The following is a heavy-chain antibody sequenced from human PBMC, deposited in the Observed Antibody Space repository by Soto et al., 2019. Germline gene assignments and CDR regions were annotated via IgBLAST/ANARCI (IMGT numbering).Heavy chain of an antibody. CDR2: INPNTGYT. D-gene: IGHD3-16*02. J-gene: IGHJ4*02. V-gene: IGHV1-8*01. CDR1: GYTFTSYD. CDR3: VRGRVMITFGVVIVIDY. Sequence: QVQLVQSGPAMKKPGASVKVSCKASGYTFTSYDINWVRQATGQGLEWMGWINPNTGYTDYAQKFQDRVTMTGNTSITTAYMELSSLRSEDTAVYYCVRGRVMITFGVVIVIDYWGQGSPVTVSS.